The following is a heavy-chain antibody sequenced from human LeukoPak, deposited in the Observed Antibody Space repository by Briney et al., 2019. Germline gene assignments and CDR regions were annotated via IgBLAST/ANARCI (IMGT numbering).Heavy chain of an antibody. CDR2: IYYSGST. CDR1: GGSISSYY. V-gene: IGHV4-59*12. D-gene: IGHD3-3*01. Sequence: PSETLSLTCTVSGGSISSYYWSWIRQPPGKGLEWIGYIYYSGSTNYNPSLKSRVTISVDTSKNQFSLKLSSVTAADTAVYYCARDRSIGVFGVAIYYFDYWGQGTLVTVSS. CDR3: ARDRSIGVFGVAIYYFDY. J-gene: IGHJ4*02.